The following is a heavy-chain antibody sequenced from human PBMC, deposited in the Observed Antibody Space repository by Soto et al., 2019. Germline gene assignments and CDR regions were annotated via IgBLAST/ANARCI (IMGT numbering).Heavy chain of an antibody. Sequence: PSETLSLTCAVYGGSFSGYYWSWIRQPPGKGLEWIGEINHSGSTNYNPSLKSRVTISVDTSKNQFSLKLSSVTAADTAVYYCARGPPPVVLVPAAMSNWFVSWGQGTLVTVFS. V-gene: IGHV4-34*01. J-gene: IGHJ5*01. CDR3: ARGPPPVVLVPAAMSNWFVS. CDR2: INHSGST. CDR1: GGSFSGYY. D-gene: IGHD2-2*01.